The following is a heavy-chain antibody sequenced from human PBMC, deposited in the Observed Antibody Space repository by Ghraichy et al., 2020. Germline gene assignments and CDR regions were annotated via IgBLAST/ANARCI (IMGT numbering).Heavy chain of an antibody. Sequence: SETLSLTCTVSGGSISNNDYFWSWIRQHPEKGLEWIGYINYSGITYYNPSLKSRLTISIDTSRNQFSLKLSSVTAADTAVFYCARGPFGGSYPGCFDPWGQGTLVTVSS. J-gene: IGHJ5*02. CDR1: GGSISNNDYF. D-gene: IGHD1-26*01. CDR2: INYSGIT. CDR3: ARGPFGGSYPGCFDP. V-gene: IGHV4-31*03.